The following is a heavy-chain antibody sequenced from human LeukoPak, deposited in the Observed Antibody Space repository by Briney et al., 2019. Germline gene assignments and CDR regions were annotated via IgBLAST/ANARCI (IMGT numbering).Heavy chain of an antibody. Sequence: SETLSLTCTVSGGSISSSSYYWGWLRQPQGKGLEWIGSSYYSGSNYYNPSLKSRLTISVAPSKNQFSLKLSSVTAADTAVYYCAILGTDFWSGSHTTLYYYYYMDVWGKGTTVTVSS. CDR3: AILGTDFWSGSHTTLYYYYYMDV. CDR1: GGSISSSSYY. D-gene: IGHD3-3*01. V-gene: IGHV4-39*07. CDR2: SYYSGSN. J-gene: IGHJ6*03.